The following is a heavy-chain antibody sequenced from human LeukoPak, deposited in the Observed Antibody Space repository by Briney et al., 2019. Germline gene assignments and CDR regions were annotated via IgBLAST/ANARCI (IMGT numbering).Heavy chain of an antibody. Sequence: PSETLSLTCAVYGGSFSGYYWSWIRQPPGKGLEWIGEINHSGSTNYNPSLKSRVTISVDTSKNQFSLKLSSVTAADTAVYYCASTIAAAGTVVYWGQGTLVTVSS. J-gene: IGHJ4*02. V-gene: IGHV4-34*01. CDR1: GGSFSGYY. D-gene: IGHD6-13*01. CDR2: INHSGST. CDR3: ASTIAAAGTVVY.